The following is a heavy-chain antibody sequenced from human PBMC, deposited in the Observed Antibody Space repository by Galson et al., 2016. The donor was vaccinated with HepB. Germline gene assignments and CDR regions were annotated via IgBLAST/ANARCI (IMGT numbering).Heavy chain of an antibody. CDR1: GFTFINGW. Sequence: SLRLSCAASGFTFINGWMSWARQAPGKGLGWVGRIKSKAGGEATDYAAPVQGRFIISRDDSKNTVYLQMNSLRAEDTALYYCAKDMTTMVRGVMHYWGQGTLVTVSS. D-gene: IGHD3-10*01. CDR2: IKSKAGGEAT. V-gene: IGHV3-15*05. CDR3: AKDMTTMVRGVMHY. J-gene: IGHJ4*02.